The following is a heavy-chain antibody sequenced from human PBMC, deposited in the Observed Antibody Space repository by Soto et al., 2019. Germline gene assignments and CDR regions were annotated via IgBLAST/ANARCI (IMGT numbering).Heavy chain of an antibody. CDR3: TKDAEAYDFAFDK. CDR2: ITNSGRST. CDR1: GFSFSNYG. Sequence: EVQLLESGGGLVQPGGSLRLSCATSGFSFSNYGMNWVRQAPGKGLEWVSGITNSGRSTFIADSVRGRFTISRDNLKNIMYLQMNSLRVDDTALYYCTKDAEAYDFAFDKWGQGTMVTVTS. V-gene: IGHV3-23*01. D-gene: IGHD3-3*01. J-gene: IGHJ3*02.